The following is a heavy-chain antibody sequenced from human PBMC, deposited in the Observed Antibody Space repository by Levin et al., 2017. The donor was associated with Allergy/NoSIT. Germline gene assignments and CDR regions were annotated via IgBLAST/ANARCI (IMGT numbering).Heavy chain of an antibody. CDR1: GGSISSSSYY. J-gene: IGHJ6*02. CDR2: IYYSGST. CDR3: ARVRYYDFWSGYYGMDV. V-gene: IGHV4-39*07. D-gene: IGHD3-3*01. Sequence: KPSETLSLTCTVSGGSISSSSYYWGWIRQPPGKGLEWIGSIYYSGSTYYNPSLKSRVTISVDTSKNQFSLKLSSVTAADTAVYYCARVRYYDFWSGYYGMDVWGQGTTVTVSS.